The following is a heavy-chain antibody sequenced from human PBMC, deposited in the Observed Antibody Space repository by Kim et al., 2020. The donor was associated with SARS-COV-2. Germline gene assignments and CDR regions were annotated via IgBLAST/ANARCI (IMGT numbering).Heavy chain of an antibody. V-gene: IGHV3-11*06. J-gene: IGHJ4*02. CDR2: ISSSSSYT. CDR1: GFTFSDYY. Sequence: GGSLRLSCAASGFTFSDYYMSWIRQAPGKGLEWVSYISSSSSYTNYADSVKGRFTISRDNAKNSLYLQMNSLRAEDTAVYYCARDRPTGYSSSWYEGFDYWGQGTLVTVSS. CDR3: ARDRPTGYSSSWYEGFDY. D-gene: IGHD6-13*01.